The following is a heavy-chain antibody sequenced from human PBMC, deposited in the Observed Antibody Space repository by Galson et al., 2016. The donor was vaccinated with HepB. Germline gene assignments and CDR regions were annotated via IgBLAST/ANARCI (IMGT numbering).Heavy chain of an antibody. CDR1: GYTFTTYD. V-gene: IGHV1-8*01. CDR2: MNPNSDHT. Sequence: SVKVSCKASGYTFTTYDLIWVRQVPGQGLEWMGRMNPNSDHTDIAPKFRGRVTMTKSASIPTAYLELRSLRSEDTAVYYCARGRKKYNTNSKGGQWFDPWGQGTLVTVSS. CDR3: ARGRKKYNTNSKGGQWFDP. D-gene: IGHD1-14*01. J-gene: IGHJ5*02.